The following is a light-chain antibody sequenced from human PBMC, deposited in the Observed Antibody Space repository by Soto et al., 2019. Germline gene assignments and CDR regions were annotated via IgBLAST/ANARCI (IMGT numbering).Light chain of an antibody. V-gene: IGKV3-20*01. J-gene: IGKJ3*01. Sequence: EIVMTQSPATLSVSPGERATLSCRASQSIISRYLAWYQHKPGQAPSLLIYGVSNRATGIPERFSGSGSGTDFTLTISRLEPEDFAVYYCQHYGNSPPSVTFGPGTKVDIK. CDR3: QHYGNSPPSVT. CDR1: QSIISRY. CDR2: GVS.